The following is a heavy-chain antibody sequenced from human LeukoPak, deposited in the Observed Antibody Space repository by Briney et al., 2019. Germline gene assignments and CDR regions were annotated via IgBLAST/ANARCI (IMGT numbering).Heavy chain of an antibody. CDR1: GYTFTGYY. Sequence: ASVKVSCKASGYTFTGYYMHWVRQAPGQGLEWMGRINPNSGGTNYAQKLQGRVTITTDESTSTAYMELSSLRSEDTAVYYCARGQSGYDSRLWVFDYWGQGTLVTVSS. D-gene: IGHD5-12*01. J-gene: IGHJ4*02. V-gene: IGHV1-2*06. CDR3: ARGQSGYDSRLWVFDY. CDR2: INPNSGGT.